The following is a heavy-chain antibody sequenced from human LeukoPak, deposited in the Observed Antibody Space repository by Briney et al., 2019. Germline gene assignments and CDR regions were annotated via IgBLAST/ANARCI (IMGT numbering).Heavy chain of an antibody. V-gene: IGHV3-21*01. J-gene: IGHJ3*01. Sequence: PGGSLRLSCAASGFSFSIYSMNWVRQAPGKGLEWVSSVSSSSTSIYYADSLKGRFTTSRDNAKNSLFLQVNSLRDEDTAVYYCARGPPCSSTSCYVTGAFDFWGQGTMVTVSS. CDR1: GFSFSIYS. D-gene: IGHD2-2*01. CDR2: VSSSSTSI. CDR3: ARGPPCSSTSCYVTGAFDF.